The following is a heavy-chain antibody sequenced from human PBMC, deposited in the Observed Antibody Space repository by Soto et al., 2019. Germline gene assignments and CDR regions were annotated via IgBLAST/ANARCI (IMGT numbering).Heavy chain of an antibody. D-gene: IGHD6-13*01. CDR2: ISGSGGGT. Sequence: EVQLLESGGGLVQPGGSLRLSCAPSGFTFSSYVMSWVRQAPGKGLEWVSSISGSGGGTYYADSVKGRFTISRDNSRNTLYLQMNSLRAEDTGIYYCAKDYMFRGAAGFYYFDYWGQGTLVTVSS. CDR3: AKDYMFRGAAGFYYFDY. J-gene: IGHJ4*02. CDR1: GFTFSSYV. V-gene: IGHV3-23*01.